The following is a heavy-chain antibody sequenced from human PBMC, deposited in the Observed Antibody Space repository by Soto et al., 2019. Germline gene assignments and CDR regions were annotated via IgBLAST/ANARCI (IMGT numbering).Heavy chain of an antibody. Sequence: QITLKESGPTLVKPTQTLTLTCSFSGFSLSSSGVAVGWIRQPPGKALEWLALIYWHDDERYSPSLQRRLTISKDTSKNQVVLRMTNMDPSDTGTYYCAHRRGAAAVAYWGQGTLVTVSS. V-gene: IGHV2-5*01. J-gene: IGHJ4*02. CDR3: AHRRGAAAVAY. D-gene: IGHD6-13*01. CDR1: GFSLSSSGVA. CDR2: IYWHDDE.